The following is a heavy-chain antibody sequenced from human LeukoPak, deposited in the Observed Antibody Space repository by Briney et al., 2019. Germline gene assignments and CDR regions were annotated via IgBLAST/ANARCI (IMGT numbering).Heavy chain of an antibody. J-gene: IGHJ6*02. CDR2: VRSKANSYAT. D-gene: IGHD4-17*01. CDR1: GFTFSASA. Sequence: GGSLRLSCAASGFTFSASAMHWVRQASGKGLEWVGHVRSKANSYATAYAASVKGRFTISRDDSKNTAYLQMNSLKTEDTAVYYCTRLDYGDLYYYGMDVWGQGPTVPVSS. CDR3: TRLDYGDLYYYGMDV. V-gene: IGHV3-73*01.